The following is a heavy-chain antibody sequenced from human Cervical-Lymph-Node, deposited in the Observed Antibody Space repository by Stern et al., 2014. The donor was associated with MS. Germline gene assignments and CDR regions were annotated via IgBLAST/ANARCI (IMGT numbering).Heavy chain of an antibody. CDR2: IIPNFGTA. CDR3: ARVPQWVGATMELDY. Sequence: VQLVQSGAEVTKPGSSVTVACKASGGPFSSYAISWVRQDPGQGLEWLGGIIPNFGTANYAQKFQGRVTITADESTSTAYMELSSLRSEDTAVYYCARVPQWVGATMELDYWGQGTLVTVSS. V-gene: IGHV1-69*01. J-gene: IGHJ4*02. D-gene: IGHD1-26*01. CDR1: GGPFSSYA.